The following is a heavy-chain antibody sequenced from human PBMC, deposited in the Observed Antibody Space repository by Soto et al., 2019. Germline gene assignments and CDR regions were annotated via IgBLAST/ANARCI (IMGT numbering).Heavy chain of an antibody. J-gene: IGHJ6*02. Sequence: ASVKVSCKASGYTFTSYGISWVRQAPGQGLEWMGWISAYNGNTNYAQKLQGRVTITRDTSTSTAYMELSSLRSDDTAVYYCAADCSGGSCYSGGHYYYGMDVWGQGTTVTVSS. CDR1: GYTFTSYG. CDR2: ISAYNGNT. CDR3: AADCSGGSCYSGGHYYYGMDV. V-gene: IGHV1-18*01. D-gene: IGHD2-15*01.